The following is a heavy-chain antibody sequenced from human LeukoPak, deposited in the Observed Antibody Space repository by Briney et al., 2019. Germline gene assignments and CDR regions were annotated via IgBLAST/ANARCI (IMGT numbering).Heavy chain of an antibody. CDR3: ARDPMHLTGYSEQSYWFFDL. V-gene: IGHV4-59*01. CDR2: IYYSGDT. CDR1: GGSISSYY. Sequence: PSETLSLTCTVSGGSISSYYWNWIRQPPGKGLEWVGNIYYSGDTNYNPSLKSRVTISVDTSKNQFSLKLTSVTSADTAVYYCARDPMHLTGYSEQSYWFFDLWGRGTLVTVSS. D-gene: IGHD3-9*01. J-gene: IGHJ2*01.